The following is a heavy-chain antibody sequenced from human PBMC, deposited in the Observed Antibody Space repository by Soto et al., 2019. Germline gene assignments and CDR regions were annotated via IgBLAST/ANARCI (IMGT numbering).Heavy chain of an antibody. V-gene: IGHV3-7*01. CDR2: IGQDGNGK. J-gene: IGHJ4*02. Sequence: EVQLVESGGGLVQPGGSLRLSCIASGFSISPNWMSWVRQAPGRGPEWVANIGQDGNGKNYVDSVKGRFTISRDNANNSLFLQMNSPRVEDTAVYYCARGQGWADYWGQGTPVTVSS. CDR3: ARGQGWADY. CDR1: GFSISPNW. D-gene: IGHD6-19*01.